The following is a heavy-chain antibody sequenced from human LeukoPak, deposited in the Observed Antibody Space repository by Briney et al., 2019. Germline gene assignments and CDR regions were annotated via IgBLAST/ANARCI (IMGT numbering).Heavy chain of an antibody. CDR1: GYTFTSYD. CDR3: ARDSYSGYEKDY. V-gene: IGHV1-8*01. D-gene: IGHD5-12*01. J-gene: IGHJ4*02. CDR2: MNPNSGNT. Sequence: ASVKVSCKASGYTFTSYDIDWVRQATGQGLEWMGWMNPNSGNTGYAQKFQGRVTMTRNTSISTAYMELSSLRSEDTAVYYCARDSYSGYEKDYWGQGTLVTVSS.